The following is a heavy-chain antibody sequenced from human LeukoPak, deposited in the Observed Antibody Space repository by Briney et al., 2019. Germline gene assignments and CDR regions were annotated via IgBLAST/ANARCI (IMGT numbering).Heavy chain of an antibody. CDR1: GNYW. CDR3: VSFYETY. V-gene: IGHV3-74*01. J-gene: IGHJ4*02. Sequence: GSLRLSCAASGNYWMHWVRPAPGEGLVWVSHINSDGSWTSYADSVKGRFTISKDNAKNTVYLQMNNLRAEDTAVYYCVSFYETYWGRGTLVTVSS. D-gene: IGHD2-2*01. CDR2: INSDGSWT.